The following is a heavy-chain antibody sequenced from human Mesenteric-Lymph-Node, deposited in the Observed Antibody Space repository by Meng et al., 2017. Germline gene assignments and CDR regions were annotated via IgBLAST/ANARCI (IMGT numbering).Heavy chain of an antibody. Sequence: VPLVESGGVVVKEEGSLRLSGAAYGFSFSDYFMTWIRQAPGKGLEWLSYISNTGSITYHADSVKGRFSISRNNAKNSLYLQMNSLRPEDTAVYYCTTVSSSSLGYWGQGTLVTVSS. CDR1: GFSFSDYF. V-gene: IGHV3-11*01. D-gene: IGHD6-6*01. J-gene: IGHJ4*02. CDR3: TTVSSSSLGY. CDR2: ISNTGSIT.